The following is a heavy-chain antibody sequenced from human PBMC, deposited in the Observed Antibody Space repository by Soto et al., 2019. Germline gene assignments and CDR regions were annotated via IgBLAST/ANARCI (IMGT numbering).Heavy chain of an antibody. CDR2: ISGSGGST. Sequence: EVQLLESGGGLVQPGGSLRLSCAASGFTFSNYAMSWVRQAPGKGLEWVSGISGSGGSTYYADSVKGRFTISRDNSMNTLYLQMHTVRAEDTAVYYCAIGIRHYMDVWGKGTTVTVSS. D-gene: IGHD5-18*01. V-gene: IGHV3-23*01. J-gene: IGHJ6*03. CDR1: GFTFSNYA. CDR3: AIGIRHYMDV.